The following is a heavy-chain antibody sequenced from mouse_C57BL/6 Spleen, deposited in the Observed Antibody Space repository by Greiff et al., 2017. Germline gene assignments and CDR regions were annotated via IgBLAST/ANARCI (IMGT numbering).Heavy chain of an antibody. CDR1: GFTFSNYW. J-gene: IGHJ3*01. CDR2: IRLKSDNYAT. D-gene: IGHD2-4*01. CDR3: TRPCDDDGGFAY. V-gene: IGHV6-3*01. Sequence: DVHLVESGGGLVQPGGSMKLSCVASGFTFSNYWMNWVRQSPEKGLEWVAQIRLKSDNYATHYAESVKGRLTISRDDSKSSVYLQMNNLRAEDTGIYYCTRPCDDDGGFAYWGQGTLVTVSA.